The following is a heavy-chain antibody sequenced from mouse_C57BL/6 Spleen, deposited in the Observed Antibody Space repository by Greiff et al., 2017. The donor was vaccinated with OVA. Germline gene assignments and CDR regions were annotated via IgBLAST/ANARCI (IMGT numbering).Heavy chain of an antibody. J-gene: IGHJ2*01. V-gene: IGHV1-54*01. D-gene: IGHD1-1*01. CDR3: ARSKYGSSLDY. Sequence: VKLMESGAELVRPGTSVKVSCKASGYAFTNYLIEWVKQRPGQGLEWIGVINPGSGGTNYNEKFKGKATLTADKSSSTAYMQLSSLTSEDSAVYFCARSKYGSSLDYWGQGTTLTVSS. CDR1: GYAFTNYL. CDR2: INPGSGGT.